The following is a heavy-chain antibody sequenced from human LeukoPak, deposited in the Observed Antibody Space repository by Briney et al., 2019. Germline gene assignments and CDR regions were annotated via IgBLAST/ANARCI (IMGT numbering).Heavy chain of an antibody. V-gene: IGHV4-59*01. CDR1: GGSISTYY. CDR3: ARGLYSGSYFTPFDY. Sequence: SETLSLTCTVSGGSISTYYWSWIRQPPGKGLEWIGYIYYSGSTNHNPSLKSRVTISVDTSKNQFSLKLSSVAAADTAVYYCARGLYSGSYFTPFDYWGQGTLVTVSS. CDR2: IYYSGST. J-gene: IGHJ4*02. D-gene: IGHD1-26*01.